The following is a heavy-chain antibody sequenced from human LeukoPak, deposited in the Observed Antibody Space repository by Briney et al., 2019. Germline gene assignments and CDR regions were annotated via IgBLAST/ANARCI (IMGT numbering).Heavy chain of an antibody. Sequence: GGSLRLSCAASGFAFSNAWMSWVRQAPGKGLEWVGRIKSKTDGGTTDYAAPVKGRFTISRDDSKNTLYLQMNSLKTEDTAVYYCATGGYGGQFDYWGQGTLVTVSS. J-gene: IGHJ4*02. CDR3: ATGGYGGQFDY. CDR1: GFAFSNAW. D-gene: IGHD5-12*01. CDR2: IKSKTDGGTT. V-gene: IGHV3-15*01.